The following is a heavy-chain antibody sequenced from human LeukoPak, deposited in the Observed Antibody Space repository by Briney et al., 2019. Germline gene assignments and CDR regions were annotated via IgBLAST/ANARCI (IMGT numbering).Heavy chain of an antibody. CDR2: ISSSSSYI. CDR3: AREAVVVVAAYDY. CDR1: GFTFSSYS. D-gene: IGHD2-15*01. V-gene: IGHV3-21*01. Sequence: KPGGSLRLSCAPSGFTFSSYSMNWVRQPPGKGLEWVSSISSSSSYIYDADSVKGRFTISRDNAKNSLYLQMNSLRAEDTAVYYCAREAVVVVAAYDYWGQGTLVTVSS. J-gene: IGHJ4*02.